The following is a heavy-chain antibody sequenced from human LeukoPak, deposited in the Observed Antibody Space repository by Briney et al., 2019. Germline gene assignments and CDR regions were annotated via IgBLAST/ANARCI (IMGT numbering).Heavy chain of an antibody. J-gene: IGHJ4*02. V-gene: IGHV3-49*04. CDR3: TRDSGEGGGFDY. CDR2: IRSKAYGGTT. D-gene: IGHD3-16*01. CDR1: GFTFGDYA. Sequence: PGXXPRLSCTASGFTFGDYAMSWVRQAPGKGVEWVGFIRSKAYGGTTEYDASVKGRFTISRDESKRIVYLQMDSLKTEDTAVYYCTRDSGEGGGFDYWGQGTLVTVSS.